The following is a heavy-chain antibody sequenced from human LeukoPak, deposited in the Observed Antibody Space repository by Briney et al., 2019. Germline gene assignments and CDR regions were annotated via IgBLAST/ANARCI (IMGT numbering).Heavy chain of an antibody. CDR2: IYPGDSDT. CDR3: ARHHGGFDY. J-gene: IGHJ4*02. CDR1: GYPFTSHW. Sequence: GESLKISCKGSGYPFTSHWIGWVRQMPGKGLEWTGIIYPGDSDTTYSPSFQGQVTISADKSINTAYLQWSSLKASDTAIYYCARHHGGFDYWGQGTLVTVSS. V-gene: IGHV5-51*01. D-gene: IGHD3-16*01.